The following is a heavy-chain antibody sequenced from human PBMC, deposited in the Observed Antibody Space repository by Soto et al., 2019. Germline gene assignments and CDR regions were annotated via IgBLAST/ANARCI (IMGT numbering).Heavy chain of an antibody. CDR2: ISSSSSTI. Sequence: GGSLRLSCAASGFTFSSYSMNWVRQAPGKGLEWVSYISSSSSTIYYADSVKGRFTISRDNAKNSLYLQMNSLRDEDTAVYYCARDWSSGSGSYYNNYYGMDVWGQGTTVTVSS. V-gene: IGHV3-48*02. CDR1: GFTFSSYS. CDR3: ARDWSSGSGSYYNNYYGMDV. J-gene: IGHJ6*02. D-gene: IGHD3-10*01.